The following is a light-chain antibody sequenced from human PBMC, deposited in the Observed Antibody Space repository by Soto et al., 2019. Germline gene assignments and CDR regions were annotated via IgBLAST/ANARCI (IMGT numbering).Light chain of an antibody. CDR1: SSGVGSYNV. J-gene: IGLJ1*01. Sequence: QSALTQPASVSGSPGQSITISCTGTSSGVGSYNVVSWYQHHPGKAPKLMIYDVTKRPSGVSNRFSGSKSGNTASLTISGLQAEDEADYYCCSYAGSSTYVFGTGTKLTVL. CDR3: CSYAGSSTYV. V-gene: IGLV2-23*02. CDR2: DVT.